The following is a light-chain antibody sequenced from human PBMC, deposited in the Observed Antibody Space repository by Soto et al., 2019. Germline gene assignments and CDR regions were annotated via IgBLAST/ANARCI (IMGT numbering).Light chain of an antibody. CDR2: DVS. J-gene: IGLJ1*01. Sequence: QSVLTKPASVPGFPGQSITISCTGTSNDIGGYKYVSWYQQHPGKAPKLMIYDVSSRPSGVSNRFSGSKSGNTATLTISGLQGEDEAEYYCSSYTGGSTYVFGTGTKVTVL. V-gene: IGLV2-14*01. CDR1: SNDIGGYKY. CDR3: SSYTGGSTYV.